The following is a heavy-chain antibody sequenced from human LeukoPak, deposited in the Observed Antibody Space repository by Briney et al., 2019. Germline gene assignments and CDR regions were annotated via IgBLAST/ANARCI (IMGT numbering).Heavy chain of an antibody. CDR3: AKDWTGTKPFDL. CDR1: GFTVSSNY. CDR2: IYSGGST. J-gene: IGHJ2*01. D-gene: IGHD3/OR15-3a*01. Sequence: QPGGSLRLSCAASGFTVSSNYMSWVRQAPGKGLEWVSIIYSGGSTFYADSVKGRFTISRDNSKNTLYLQMNSLRAEDTAVYYCAKDWTGTKPFDLWGRGTLVTVSS. V-gene: IGHV3-53*01.